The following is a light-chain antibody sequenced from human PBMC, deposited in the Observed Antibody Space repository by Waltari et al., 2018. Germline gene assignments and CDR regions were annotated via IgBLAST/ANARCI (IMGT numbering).Light chain of an antibody. CDR1: SSNLGHNY. CDR2: RND. V-gene: IGLV1-47*01. J-gene: IGLJ3*02. Sequence: QSVLTQPPSASGTPGQRVTISCSGISSNLGHNYVFWYQQLPGKAPKLLIYRNDQRPSGVPDRFSASKSVTSASLAIGGLRSEDEAIYHCAAWDNSLGRWVFGEGTKLTVL. CDR3: AAWDNSLGRWV.